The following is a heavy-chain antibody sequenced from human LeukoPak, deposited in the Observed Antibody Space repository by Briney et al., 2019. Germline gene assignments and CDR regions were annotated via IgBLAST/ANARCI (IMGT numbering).Heavy chain of an antibody. V-gene: IGHV5-51*01. CDR1: GYSFTSYW. D-gene: IGHD5-24*01. CDR2: IYPGDSDT. Sequence: KNGESLKISCKGSGYSFTSYWIGWVRQMPGKGLEWMGIIYPGDSDTRYSPSFQGQVTISADKSISTAYLQWSSLKASDTAMYYCARRDNGGYNMRGFVDYWGQGTLVTVSS. CDR3: ARRDNGGYNMRGFVDY. J-gene: IGHJ4*02.